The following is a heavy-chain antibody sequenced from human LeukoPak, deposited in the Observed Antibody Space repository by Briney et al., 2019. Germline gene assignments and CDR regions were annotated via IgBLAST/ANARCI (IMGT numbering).Heavy chain of an antibody. CDR3: ARLSTGDNWNDAGPGDY. Sequence: GESLKISRKGSGYSFTSYWIGWVRQMPGKGLEWMGIIYPGDSDTRYSPSFQGQVTISADKSISTAYLQWSSLKASDTAMYYCARLSTGDNWNDAGPGDYWGQGTLVTVSS. CDR1: GYSFTSYW. D-gene: IGHD1-1*01. V-gene: IGHV5-51*01. CDR2: IYPGDSDT. J-gene: IGHJ4*02.